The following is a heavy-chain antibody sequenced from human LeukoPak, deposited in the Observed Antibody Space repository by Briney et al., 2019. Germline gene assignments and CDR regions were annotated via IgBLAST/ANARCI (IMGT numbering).Heavy chain of an antibody. CDR3: ARADYYHYGMDV. V-gene: IGHV4-61*01. J-gene: IGHJ6*04. CDR1: GGSVSSGNYY. Sequence: SETLYLTCSVSGGSVSSGNYYWSWIRQPPGKGLEWIGYIYYSGSTNYNPSLKSRVTISVDTLKNQFSLKLRSMTAADTAVYYCARADYYHYGMDVWGKGTTVTVSS. CDR2: IYYSGST.